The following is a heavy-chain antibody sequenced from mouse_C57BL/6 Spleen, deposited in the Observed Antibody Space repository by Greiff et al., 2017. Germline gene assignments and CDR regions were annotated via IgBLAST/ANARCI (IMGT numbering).Heavy chain of an antibody. J-gene: IGHJ2*01. Sequence: VQLQQSGAELVRPGASVTLSCKASGYTFTDYEMHWVKQTPVHGLEWIGAIDPETGGTAYNQKFKGKAILTADKSSSTAYMELRSLTSEDSAVYYCTRPYGSRFDYWGQGTTLTVSS. CDR3: TRPYGSRFDY. CDR2: IDPETGGT. CDR1: GYTFTDYE. V-gene: IGHV1-15*01. D-gene: IGHD1-1*01.